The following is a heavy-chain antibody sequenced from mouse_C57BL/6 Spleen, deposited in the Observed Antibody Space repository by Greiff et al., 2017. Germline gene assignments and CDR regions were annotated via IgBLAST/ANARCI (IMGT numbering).Heavy chain of an antibody. J-gene: IGHJ4*01. CDR2: IYWDDDK. CDR3: DRMAECYGVRGMAY. CDR1: GFSLSTSGMG. Sequence: VTLMVSGPGILQSSQTLSLTCSFSGFSLSTSGMGVSWIRQPSGKGLEWLAHIYWDDDKRYNPSLKSRLTISKDTSRNQVFLKITSVDTADTATYYRDRMAECYGVRGMAYWGQGTSVTVSA. V-gene: IGHV8-12*01. D-gene: IGHD1-2*01.